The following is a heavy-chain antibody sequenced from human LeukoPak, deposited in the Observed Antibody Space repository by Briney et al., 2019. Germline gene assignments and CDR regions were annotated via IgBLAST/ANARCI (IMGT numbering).Heavy chain of an antibody. CDR1: GFTFSSYA. J-gene: IGHJ4*02. Sequence: PGGSLRLSCAASGFTFSSYAMSWVRQAPGKGLEWVSSISSSSSYMYYADSVKGRFTISRDNAKNSLYLQMNSLRAEDTAVYYCARDPYSGSPAWGQGTLVTVSS. CDR3: ARDPYSGSPA. CDR2: ISSSSSYM. V-gene: IGHV3-21*01. D-gene: IGHD1-26*01.